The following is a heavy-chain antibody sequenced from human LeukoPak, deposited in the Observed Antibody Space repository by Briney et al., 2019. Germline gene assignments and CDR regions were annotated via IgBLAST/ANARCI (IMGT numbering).Heavy chain of an antibody. V-gene: IGHV3-20*04. CDR1: GFTFGSYA. CDR2: INWNGGST. J-gene: IGHJ6*03. Sequence: GGSLRLSCAASGFTFGSYAMSWVRQAPGKGLEWVSGINWNGGSTGYADSVKGRFTISRDNAKNSLYLQMNSLRAEDTALYYCGKGPYYYYYYMDVWGKGTTVTVSS. CDR3: GKGPYYYYYYMDV.